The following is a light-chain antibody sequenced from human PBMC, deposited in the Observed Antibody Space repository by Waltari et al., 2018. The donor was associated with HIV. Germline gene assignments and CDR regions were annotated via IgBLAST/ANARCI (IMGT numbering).Light chain of an antibody. CDR2: LDGSGTY. CDR3: ETWDKNSRV. Sequence: PAVTQSSSAPASLVPSVKLTCTLTRRLSNNIITWHQQQPGKAPRFLTKLDGSGTYNKGSRVPYRFSGSSSVAARYLTISKLQSEDEADYYCETWDKNSRVFGGGTKLTVL. CDR1: RRLSNNI. J-gene: IGLJ2*01. V-gene: IGLV4-60*03.